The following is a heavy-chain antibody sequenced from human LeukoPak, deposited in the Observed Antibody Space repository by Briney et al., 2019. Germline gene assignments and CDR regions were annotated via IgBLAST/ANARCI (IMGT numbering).Heavy chain of an antibody. Sequence: GGSLKLSCAASGFNLKTYSINWVRQAPGKGLEWVSSISSSSSYIYYADSVKGRFTISRDNAKNSLYLQMNSLRAEDTAVYYCAREGRYSGSYWGQGTLVTVSS. CDR2: ISSSSSYI. CDR1: GFNLKTYS. J-gene: IGHJ4*02. V-gene: IGHV3-21*01. CDR3: AREGRYSGSY. D-gene: IGHD1-26*01.